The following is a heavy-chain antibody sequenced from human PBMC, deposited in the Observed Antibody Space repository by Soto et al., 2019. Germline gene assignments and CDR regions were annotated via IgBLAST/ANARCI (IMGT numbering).Heavy chain of an antibody. CDR1: GGSISSGGYY. CDR2: IYYSGST. J-gene: IGHJ6*02. V-gene: IGHV4-31*03. Sequence: SLTCTVSGGSISSGGYYWSWIRQHPGKGLEWIGYIYYSGSTYYNPSLKSRVTISVDTSKNQFSLKLSSVTAADTAVYYCASLIMVRGVMRDYYYYGMDVWGQGTTVTVSS. CDR3: ASLIMVRGVMRDYYYYGMDV. D-gene: IGHD3-10*01.